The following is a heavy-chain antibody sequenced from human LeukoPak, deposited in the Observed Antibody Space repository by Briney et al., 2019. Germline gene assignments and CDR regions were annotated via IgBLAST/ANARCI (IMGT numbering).Heavy chain of an antibody. Sequence: PSETLSLTCAVSGGSISSNNWWGWVRQPPGKGLEWIGEIYHSGSPNYNPSLKSRVTISVAKSKTQFSLKLSSVTAADTAVYYCPSRGYSYGYADYWGQGTLVTVSS. V-gene: IGHV4-4*02. J-gene: IGHJ4*02. CDR2: IYHSGSP. D-gene: IGHD5-18*01. CDR3: PSRGYSYGYADY. CDR1: GGSISSNNW.